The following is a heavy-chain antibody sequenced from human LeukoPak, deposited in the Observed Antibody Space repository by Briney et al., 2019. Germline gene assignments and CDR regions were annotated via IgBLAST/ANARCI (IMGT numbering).Heavy chain of an antibody. CDR1: GFTFSSYA. CDR2: ISYDGSNK. V-gene: IGHV3-30-3*01. D-gene: IGHD5-18*01. Sequence: TGGSLRLSCAASGFTFSSYAMHWVRQAPGKGLEWVAVISYDGSNKYYADSVKGRFTISRDNSKNTLYLQMNSLRAGDTAVYYCAKVRDTAGVDIWGQGTMVTVSS. J-gene: IGHJ3*02. CDR3: AKVRDTAGVDI.